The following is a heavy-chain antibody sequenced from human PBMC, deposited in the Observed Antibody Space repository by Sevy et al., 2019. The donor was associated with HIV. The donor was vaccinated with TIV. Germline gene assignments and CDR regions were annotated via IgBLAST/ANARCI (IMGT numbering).Heavy chain of an antibody. CDR2: IHSDDTT. D-gene: IGHD5-18*01. V-gene: IGHV3-66*01. Sequence: GGSLRLSCAVSGFTLTTYAMHWVRQAPGKGLEGVSVIHSDDTTYHADSVKDRFTISRDNFKNTLYLHMSSLRAEDTAVYYCARGKSGYGYALNYWGQGTLVTVSS. J-gene: IGHJ4*02. CDR3: ARGKSGYGYALNY. CDR1: GFTLTTYA.